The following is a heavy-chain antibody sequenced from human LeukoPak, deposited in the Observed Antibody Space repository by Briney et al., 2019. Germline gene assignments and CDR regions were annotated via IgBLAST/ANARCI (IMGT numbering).Heavy chain of an antibody. CDR2: MNPNSGNT. Sequence: ASVKVSCKASGYTFTSYDINRVRQATGQGLEWMGWMNPNSGNTGYAQKFQGRVTMTEDTSTDTAYMELSSLRSEDTAVYYCATAGALTGDAFDIWGQGTMVTVSS. CDR1: GYTFTSYD. V-gene: IGHV1-8*01. CDR3: ATAGALTGDAFDI. D-gene: IGHD3-9*01. J-gene: IGHJ3*02.